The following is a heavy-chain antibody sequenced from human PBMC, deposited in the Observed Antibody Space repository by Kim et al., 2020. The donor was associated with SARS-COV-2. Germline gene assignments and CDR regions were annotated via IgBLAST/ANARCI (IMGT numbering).Heavy chain of an antibody. CDR1: GGSISSSSYY. V-gene: IGHV4-39*01. Sequence: SETLSLTCTVSGGSISSSSYYWGWIRQPPGKGLEWIGSIYYSGSTYYNPSLKSRVTISVDTSKNQFSLKLSSVTAADTAVYYCARPKNFDYWGQGTLVT. J-gene: IGHJ4*02. CDR2: IYYSGST. CDR3: ARPKNFDY.